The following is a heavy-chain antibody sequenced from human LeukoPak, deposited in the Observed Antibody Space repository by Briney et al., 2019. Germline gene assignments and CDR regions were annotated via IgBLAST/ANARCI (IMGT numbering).Heavy chain of an antibody. CDR1: GFSFLSYT. J-gene: IGHJ4*02. CDR3: AREVLAGYFDY. Sequence: GGSLRLSCAASGFSFLSYTMNWVRQAPGKGLEWVSSISSGNSYIYYADSMKGRFTISRDNAKNSLYLQMNSLRAEDTAVYYCAREVLAGYFDYWGQGTLVTVSS. V-gene: IGHV3-21*01. CDR2: ISSGNSYI.